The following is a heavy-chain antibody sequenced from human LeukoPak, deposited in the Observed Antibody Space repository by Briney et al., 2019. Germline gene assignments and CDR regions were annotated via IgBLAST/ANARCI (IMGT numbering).Heavy chain of an antibody. CDR1: GYTFTSYD. CDR3: ARDGLYCTNGVCSSDI. D-gene: IGHD2-8*01. V-gene: IGHV1-8*01. Sequence: AASVKVSCKASGYTFTSYDINWVRQATGQGLEWMGWMNPNSGNTGYAQKFQGRVTMTRDTSTSTVYMELTSLRSADTAVYYCARDGLYCTNGVCSSDIWGQGTLVTVSS. CDR2: MNPNSGNT. J-gene: IGHJ3*02.